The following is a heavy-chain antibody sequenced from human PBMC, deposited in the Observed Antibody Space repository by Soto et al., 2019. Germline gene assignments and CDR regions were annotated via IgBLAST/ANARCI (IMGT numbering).Heavy chain of an antibody. D-gene: IGHD2-8*01. V-gene: IGHV3-53*02. J-gene: IGHJ4*02. CDR1: GFSVGSNY. CDR2: IYSNGDT. CDR3: ARKSDSSQVNEADGV. Sequence: EVQLVETGGGLIQPGGSLRLSCAASGFSVGSNYMTWVRQSPGKGLEWVSLIYSNGDTDYADSVKGRFSISRDNFKNTLYLQMNNLRAEDTAVYHCARKSDSSQVNEADGVWGRGTLVTVSS.